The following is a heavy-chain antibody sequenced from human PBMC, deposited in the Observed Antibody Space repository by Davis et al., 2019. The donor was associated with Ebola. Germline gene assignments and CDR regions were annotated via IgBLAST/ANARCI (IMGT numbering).Heavy chain of an antibody. Sequence: SETLSLTCTVSGGSISSYYWSWIRQPPGKGLEWRGYIYYSGSTNYNPSLKSRVTISVDTSKNQFSLKLSSVTAADTAVYYCARQTSSGWDLYYYYGMDVWGQGTTVTVSS. V-gene: IGHV4-59*08. D-gene: IGHD6-19*01. J-gene: IGHJ6*02. CDR2: IYYSGST. CDR3: ARQTSSGWDLYYYYGMDV. CDR1: GGSISSYY.